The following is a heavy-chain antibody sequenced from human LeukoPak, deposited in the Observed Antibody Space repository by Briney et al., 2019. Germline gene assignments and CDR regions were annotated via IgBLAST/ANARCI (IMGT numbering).Heavy chain of an antibody. D-gene: IGHD1-1*01. CDR3: AREALERDYYYYYMDV. CDR1: GGSISSYY. CDR2: IYYSGST. V-gene: IGHV4-59*01. Sequence: PSETLSLTCTVSGGSISSYYGSWIRQPPGQGLELIGYIYYSGSTNYNPSLKSRVTISVDTSKNQFSLKLSSVTAADTAVYHCAREALERDYYYYYMDVWGKGTTVTVSS. J-gene: IGHJ6*03.